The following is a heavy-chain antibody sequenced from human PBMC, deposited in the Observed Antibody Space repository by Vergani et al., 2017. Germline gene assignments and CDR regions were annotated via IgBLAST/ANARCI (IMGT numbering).Heavy chain of an antibody. Sequence: QVQLQQWGAGLLKPSETLSLTCAVYGGSFSGYYWSWIRQPPGKGLEWIGEINHSGSTNYNPSLKSRVTISVDTSKNQFSLKLSSVTAADTAVYYCARGHDYGDYPDYWGQGTLVTVSS. D-gene: IGHD4-17*01. CDR3: ARGHDYGDYPDY. CDR2: INHSGST. CDR1: GGSFSGYY. J-gene: IGHJ4*02. V-gene: IGHV4-34*01.